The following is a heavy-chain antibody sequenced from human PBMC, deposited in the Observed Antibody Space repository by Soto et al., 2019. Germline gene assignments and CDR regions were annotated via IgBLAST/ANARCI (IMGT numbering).Heavy chain of an antibody. CDR1: AFTLRSYG. Sequence: QVQLVESGGGAVQPGRSLRLSCTASAFTLRSYGMHWVRQAPGKGLEWVAVISHDGGKKYYADSVRGRFTISRDNSKNMIYLQLTRLIAEDTAVSYCAKEPASAAGTFFDYYYAMDVWGKGTTVTFSS. D-gene: IGHD6-13*01. V-gene: IGHV3-30*18. CDR3: AKEPASAAGTFFDYYYAMDV. CDR2: ISHDGGKK. J-gene: IGHJ6*04.